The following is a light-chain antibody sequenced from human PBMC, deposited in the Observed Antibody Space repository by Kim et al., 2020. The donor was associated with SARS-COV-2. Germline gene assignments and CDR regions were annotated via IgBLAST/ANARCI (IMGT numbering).Light chain of an antibody. V-gene: IGKV3-20*01. CDR1: QSVSSIY. J-gene: IGKJ2*01. CDR2: SAS. CDR3: HLYARSRYT. Sequence: EIVLTQSPDTLSLSPGERATLSCRASQSVSSIYLAWFQQKPGQAPRLLIESASSRATGIPDKFSGSGSGTDFTLTISRLEAEDSAVYYCHLYARSRYTFGQGTKLEI.